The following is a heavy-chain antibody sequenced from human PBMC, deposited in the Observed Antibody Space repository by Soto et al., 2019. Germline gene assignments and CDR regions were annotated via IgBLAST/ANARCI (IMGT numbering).Heavy chain of an antibody. Sequence: QMHLVQSGAEVKKPGSSVKVSCKASGGSFTYTLSWVRQAPGQGLEWMGGIIPIFGTTNYAQKFQDRVTITADESTKTAYMELKTLRSQETAVYYCARLHSHGTYGMDVWGQGTKVTVSS. V-gene: IGHV1-69*01. CDR3: ARLHSHGTYGMDV. CDR1: GGSFTYT. CDR2: IIPIFGTT. J-gene: IGHJ6*02. D-gene: IGHD5-18*01.